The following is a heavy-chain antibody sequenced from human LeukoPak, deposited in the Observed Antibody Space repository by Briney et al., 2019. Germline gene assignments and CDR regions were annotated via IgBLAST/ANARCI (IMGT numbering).Heavy chain of an antibody. CDR3: AREERSTYYYDSSGYLIDY. CDR1: GASISSSSYY. V-gene: IGHV4-39*07. CDR2: IYYSGST. J-gene: IGHJ4*02. Sequence: PSETLSLTCTVSGASISSSSYYWGWIRQPPGKGLEWIGSIYYSGSTYYNPSLKSRVTISVDTSKNQFSLKLSSVTAADTAVYYCAREERSTYYYDSSGYLIDYWGQGTLVTVSS. D-gene: IGHD3-22*01.